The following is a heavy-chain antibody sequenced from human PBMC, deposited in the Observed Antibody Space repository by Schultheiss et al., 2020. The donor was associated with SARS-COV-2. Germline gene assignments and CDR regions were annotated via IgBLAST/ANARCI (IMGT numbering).Heavy chain of an antibody. CDR2: VYNTGHT. J-gene: IGHJ5*02. D-gene: IGHD1-1*01. CDR1: GDSVSSAGYY. CDR3: ARNQSWYDGSPGLKGSFDP. Sequence: SETLSLTCTVSGDSVSSAGYYWSWIRQPPGKSLEWIGYVYNTGHTNSKSSLESRVTISVDTSKNQFSLKLSSVTAADTAVYYCARNQSWYDGSPGLKGSFDPWGQGTLVTVSS. V-gene: IGHV4-61*08.